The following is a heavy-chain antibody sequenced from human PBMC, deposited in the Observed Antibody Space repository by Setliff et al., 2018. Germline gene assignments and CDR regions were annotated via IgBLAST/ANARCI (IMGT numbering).Heavy chain of an antibody. CDR3: AREEVEPLSMTSYYYYMDV. CDR2: ISFDGSNE. CDR1: GFTFSRYA. Sequence: PRLSCAASGFTFSRYALHWVRQAPGKGLEWVALISFDGSNEHYADSVKGRFTISRDNSINTVYLQMNSLRREDTAVYFCAREEVEPLSMTSYYYYMDVWGRGTTVTVSS. D-gene: IGHD1-1*01. J-gene: IGHJ6*03. V-gene: IGHV3-30*04.